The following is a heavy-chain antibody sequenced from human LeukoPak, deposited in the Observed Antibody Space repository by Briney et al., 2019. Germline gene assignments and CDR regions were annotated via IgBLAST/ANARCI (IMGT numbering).Heavy chain of an antibody. V-gene: IGHV1-46*01. CDR1: GYTFTSYY. Sequence: GASVKVSCKASGYTFTSYYMHWVRQAPGQGLEWMGIINPSGGSTSYAQKFQGRDTMTRDTSTSTVYMELSSLRSEDMAVYYCARVGSPAVAGTGELDYWGQGTLVTVSS. CDR3: ARVGSPAVAGTGELDY. J-gene: IGHJ4*02. CDR2: INPSGGST. D-gene: IGHD6-19*01.